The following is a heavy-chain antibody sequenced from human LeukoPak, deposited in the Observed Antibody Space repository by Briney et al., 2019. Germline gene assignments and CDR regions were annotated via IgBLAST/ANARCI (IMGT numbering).Heavy chain of an antibody. CDR1: GFTFSSYA. CDR3: AKKGDSGWVFDY. CDR2: ISGSGGST. D-gene: IGHD6-19*01. Sequence: GGSLRLSCAASGFTFSSYAMSWVRQARGKGLEWVSGISGSGGSTHYADSVKGQFTISRDNSKNTLWLQMNSLRAEDTALYYCAKKGDSGWVFDYWGQGTLVTVSS. V-gene: IGHV3-23*01. J-gene: IGHJ4*02.